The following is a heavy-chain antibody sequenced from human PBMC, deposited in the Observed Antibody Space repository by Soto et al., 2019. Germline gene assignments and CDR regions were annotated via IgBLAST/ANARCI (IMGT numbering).Heavy chain of an antibody. J-gene: IGHJ6*02. D-gene: IGHD3-3*01. Sequence: ASVKGAWKASGYTFTSYCIHWVRQAPGQGLEWMGWINPITGGTNYAPKFQGRVTMTRDTSITTAYMELSRLRSDDTAVYYCARDNGFGVVIVFHPPRETYYYYYGMDVSGQRTTVVVSS. CDR1: GYTFTSYC. CDR3: ARDNGFGVVIVFHPPRETYYYYYGMDV. CDR2: INPITGGT. V-gene: IGHV1-2*02.